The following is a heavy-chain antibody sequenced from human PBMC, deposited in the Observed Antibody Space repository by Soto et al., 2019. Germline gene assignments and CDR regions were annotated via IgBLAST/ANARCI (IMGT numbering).Heavy chain of an antibody. CDR1: GYTFTNYW. V-gene: IGHV5-51*01. CDR2: IYPGDSDT. D-gene: IGHD2-2*01. J-gene: IGHJ4*02. Sequence: GESLKISCKGSGYTFTNYWIGWVRQMPGKGLEWMGIIYPGDSDTTYSPSFQGQVTISADKSISTAYLQWSSLKASDTAIYYCAKPEYCSRTDCSDFDYWGQGTQVTVSS. CDR3: AKPEYCSRTDCSDFDY.